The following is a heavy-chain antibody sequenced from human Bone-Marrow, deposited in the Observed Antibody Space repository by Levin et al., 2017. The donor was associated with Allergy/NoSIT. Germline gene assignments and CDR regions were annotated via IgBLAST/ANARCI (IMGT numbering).Heavy chain of an antibody. V-gene: IGHV3-23*01. CDR3: AKEHNWCPYYFDY. J-gene: IGHJ4*02. D-gene: IGHD1-1*01. Sequence: GESLKISCAASGFTFSSYAMSWVRQAPGKGLEWVSAISGSGGSTYYADSVKGRFTISRDNSKNTLYLQMNSLRAEDTAVYYCAKEHNWCPYYFDYWGQGTLVTVSS. CDR2: ISGSGGST. CDR1: GFTFSSYA.